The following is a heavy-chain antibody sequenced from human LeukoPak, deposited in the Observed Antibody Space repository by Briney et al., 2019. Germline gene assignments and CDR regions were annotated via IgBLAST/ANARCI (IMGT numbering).Heavy chain of an antibody. CDR3: ARVTGYVIEDNFDY. J-gene: IGHJ4*02. D-gene: IGHD2-15*01. CDR2: INHSGST. CDR1: GGSFSGYY. Sequence: SETLSLTCAVYGGSFSGYYWSWIRQPPGKGLEWIGEINHSGSTNYNPSLKSRVTIPVDTSKNQFSLKLSSVTAADTAVYYCARVTGYVIEDNFDYWGQGTLVTVSS. V-gene: IGHV4-34*01.